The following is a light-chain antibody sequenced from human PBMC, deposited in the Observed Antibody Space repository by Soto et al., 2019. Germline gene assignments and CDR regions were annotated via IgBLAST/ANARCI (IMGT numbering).Light chain of an antibody. J-gene: IGKJ1*01. CDR2: GAS. Sequence: EMVMTQSPATLSVSPGERATLSCRASQSFVNMYLAWYQQKPGQAPRLLIYGASSRATGIPARFSGSGSGTEFTLTISSLQSEDFAVYYCQQYNNWPRTFGQGTKVDIK. CDR1: QSFVNMY. V-gene: IGKV3-15*01. CDR3: QQYNNWPRT.